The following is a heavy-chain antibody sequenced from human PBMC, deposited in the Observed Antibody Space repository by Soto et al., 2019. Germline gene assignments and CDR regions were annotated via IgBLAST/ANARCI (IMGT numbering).Heavy chain of an antibody. V-gene: IGHV3-48*02. CDR1: GFTFSSYS. CDR2: ISSSGSTI. Sequence: EVLLVESGGGLVQPGGSLRLSCAASGFTFSSYSMNWVRQAPGKGLEWVSYISSSGSTIYYADSVKGRFTISRDNAKNSLYLQMNSLRDEDTAVYYCARDLRMVYAIDFDYWGQGTLVTVSS. CDR3: ARDLRMVYAIDFDY. J-gene: IGHJ4*02. D-gene: IGHD2-8*01.